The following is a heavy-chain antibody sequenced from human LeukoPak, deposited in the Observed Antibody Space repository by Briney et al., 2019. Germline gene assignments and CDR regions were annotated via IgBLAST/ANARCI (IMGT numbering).Heavy chain of an antibody. Sequence: PSETLSLTCAVYGGSFSGYYWSWIRQPPGKGLEWIGEINHSGSTNYNPSLKSRVTISVDTSKNQFSLKLSSVTAADTAVYYCARESTRKYAYYYYYCMDVWGKGTTVTVSS. J-gene: IGHJ6*03. CDR2: INHSGST. CDR3: ARESTRKYAYYYYYCMDV. V-gene: IGHV4-34*01. CDR1: GGSFSGYY.